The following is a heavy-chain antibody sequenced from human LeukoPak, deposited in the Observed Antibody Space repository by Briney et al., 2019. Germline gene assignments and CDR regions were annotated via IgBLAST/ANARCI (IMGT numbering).Heavy chain of an antibody. CDR3: AREGLGTPFDY. CDR1: GGSTSSHY. V-gene: IGHV4-59*11. J-gene: IGHJ4*02. Sequence: SETLSLTCTVSGGSTSSHYWNWIRQPPGKGLEWIGYISYRGNTNYSPSLKSRVTISLDTSKNQFSLKLSSVTAADTAVYYCAREGLGTPFDYWGQGTLVTVSS. D-gene: IGHD1-14*01. CDR2: ISYRGNT.